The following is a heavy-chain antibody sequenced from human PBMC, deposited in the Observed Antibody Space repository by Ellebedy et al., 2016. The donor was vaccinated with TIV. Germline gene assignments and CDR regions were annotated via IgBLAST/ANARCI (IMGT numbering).Heavy chain of an antibody. V-gene: IGHV4-34*01. J-gene: IGHJ6*02. CDR3: ARLGGLDWGFYYYYGMDV. Sequence: SETLSLTXAVYGGSFSGYYWSWIRQPPGKGLEWIGEINHSGSTNYNPSLKSRVTISVDTSKNQFSLKLSSVTAADTAVYYCARLGGLDWGFYYYYGMDVWGQGTTVTVSS. D-gene: IGHD7-27*01. CDR2: INHSGST. CDR1: GGSFSGYY.